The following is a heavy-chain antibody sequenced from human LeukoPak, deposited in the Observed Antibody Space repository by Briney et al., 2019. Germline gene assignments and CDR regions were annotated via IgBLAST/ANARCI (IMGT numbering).Heavy chain of an antibody. Sequence: GASVKVSCKASGYTFTSYDINWVRQATGQGLEWMGWMNPNSGNTGYAQKFQGRVTITRNTSISTAYMELSSLRSEDTAVYYCARVPSQATELDGYSYGLDYWGQGTLVTVSS. J-gene: IGHJ4*02. D-gene: IGHD5-18*01. CDR3: ARVPSQATELDGYSYGLDY. CDR1: GYTFTSYD. CDR2: MNPNSGNT. V-gene: IGHV1-8*03.